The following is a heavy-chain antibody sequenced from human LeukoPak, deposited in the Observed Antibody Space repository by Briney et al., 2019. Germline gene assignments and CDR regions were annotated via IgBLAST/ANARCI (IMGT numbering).Heavy chain of an antibody. Sequence: GGSLRLSCAASGFTLSDYGRQGVGQAPGKGRGWVSHINNDGGIRTYAASVKGRFTISRDIAKNTLYLQMNSLGADDTALYYCVRDVFSLGESWGQGTLVTVSS. V-gene: IGHV3-74*01. CDR2: INNDGGIR. CDR3: VRDVFSLGES. D-gene: IGHD4-17*01. CDR1: GFTLSDYG. J-gene: IGHJ5*02.